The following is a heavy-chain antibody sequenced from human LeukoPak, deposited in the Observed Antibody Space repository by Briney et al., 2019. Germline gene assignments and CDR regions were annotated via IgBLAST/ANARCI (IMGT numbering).Heavy chain of an antibody. J-gene: IGHJ6*02. CDR2: IRTKANNYAT. Sequence: GGSLRLSCAASGFTFSGSVMHWVRQASGKGLEWVARIRTKANNYATAFAASVKGRFTISRDESKNTAYLQVNSLKTEDTAVYYCTSPKGDSSCYGMDVWGQGTTVTVSS. CDR1: GFTFSGSV. CDR3: TSPKGDSSCYGMDV. V-gene: IGHV3-73*01.